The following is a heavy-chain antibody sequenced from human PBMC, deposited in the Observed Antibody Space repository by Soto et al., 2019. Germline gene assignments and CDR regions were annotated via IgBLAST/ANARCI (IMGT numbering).Heavy chain of an antibody. D-gene: IGHD3-22*01. J-gene: IGHJ5*02. Sequence: QVQLVQSGTEVKKPGSSVKVSCKASGGTFSTYTMTWVRQAPGQGLEWLGGIIPLFCTANYAQKFQGRVTITADESTSTVYMELSSLRSEDTAVYYCARSQDSSGYWNNCFDPWGQGTLVTVSS. V-gene: IGHV1-69*01. CDR1: GGTFSTYT. CDR2: IIPLFCTA. CDR3: ARSQDSSGYWNNCFDP.